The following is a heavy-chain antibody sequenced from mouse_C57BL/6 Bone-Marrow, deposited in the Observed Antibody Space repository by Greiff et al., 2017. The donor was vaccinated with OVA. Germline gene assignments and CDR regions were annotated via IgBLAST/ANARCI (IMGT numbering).Heavy chain of an antibody. D-gene: IGHD2-4*01. CDR2: FHPYNDDT. Sequence: VKLQESGAELVKPGASVKMSCKASGYTFTTYPIEWMKQNHGKSLEWIGNFHPYNDDTKYNEKFKGKATLTVEKSSSTVYLELSRLTSDDSAVYYCARGGLYDYDRFAYWGQGTLVTVSA. V-gene: IGHV1-47*01. CDR1: GYTFTTYP. CDR3: ARGGLYDYDRFAY. J-gene: IGHJ3*01.